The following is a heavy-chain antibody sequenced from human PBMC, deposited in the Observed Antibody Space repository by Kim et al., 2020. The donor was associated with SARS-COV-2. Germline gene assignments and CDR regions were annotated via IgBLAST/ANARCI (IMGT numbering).Heavy chain of an antibody. CDR3: ASGYYYDSSGYCGT. Sequence: SVKVSCKASGGTFSSYAISWVRQAPGQGLEWMGRIIPILGIANYAQKFQGRVTITADKSTSTAYMELSSLRSEDTAVYYCASGYYYDSSGYCGTWGQGTLVTVSS. D-gene: IGHD3-22*01. CDR1: GGTFSSYA. CDR2: IIPILGIA. V-gene: IGHV1-69*04. J-gene: IGHJ5*02.